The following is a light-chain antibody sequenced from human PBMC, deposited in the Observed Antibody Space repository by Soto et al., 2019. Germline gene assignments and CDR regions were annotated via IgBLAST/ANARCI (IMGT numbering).Light chain of an antibody. CDR3: QQSYSTPPIT. J-gene: IGKJ5*01. CDR1: QSISNY. CDR2: AAS. V-gene: IGKV1-39*01. Sequence: IKMTHSPSSLAASLSDGVIITCRASQSISNYLNWYQQKPGKAPKLLISAASSLQSGVPSRFSGSGSGTDFTLTISSLQPEDFATYYCQQSYSTPPITFGQGTRLEI.